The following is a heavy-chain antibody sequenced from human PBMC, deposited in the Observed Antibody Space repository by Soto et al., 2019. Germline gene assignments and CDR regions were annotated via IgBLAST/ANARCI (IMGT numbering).Heavy chain of an antibody. V-gene: IGHV1-69*01. CDR1: GGLFSSFA. D-gene: IGHD3-10*02. J-gene: IGHJ4*02. Sequence: QEQLVQSGPEVKRPGSSVKISCKDSGGLFSSFAISWVRQAPGQGLEWLGGIIPVFGTTNYAKKFQDRVTITADQTTNTAYMELSSVRSGDTAMYYCARGGGPYVWFNEFWGQGTLVTVSS. CDR2: IIPVFGTT. CDR3: ARGGGPYVWFNEF.